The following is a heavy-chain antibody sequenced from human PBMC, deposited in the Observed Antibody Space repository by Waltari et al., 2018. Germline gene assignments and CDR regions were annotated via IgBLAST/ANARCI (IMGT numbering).Heavy chain of an antibody. V-gene: IGHV4-59*11. Sequence: QVQLQESGPGLVKPSETLSLTCTVSGGSISSHYWSWIRQPPGKGLELIWFIYYSGCTNYNPSLQIRVTISVDTSKNQFSRKLISVTAADTAVYYCARGTTGAFDIWGQGTMVTVSS. CDR2: IYYSGCT. CDR3: ARGTTGAFDI. J-gene: IGHJ3*02. CDR1: GGSISSHY.